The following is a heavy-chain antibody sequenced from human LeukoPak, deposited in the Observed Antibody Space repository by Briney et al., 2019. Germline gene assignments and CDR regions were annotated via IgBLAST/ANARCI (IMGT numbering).Heavy chain of an antibody. CDR1: GGSISSYY. D-gene: IGHD5-24*01. CDR3: ARGPILPYYYYMDV. J-gene: IGHJ6*03. Sequence: SETLSLTCTVSGGSISSYYWSWIRQPPGKGLEWIGYIYYSGSTNYNPSLKSRVTISVDTFKNQLSLKLSSVTAADTAVYYCARGPILPYYYYMDVWGKGTTVTVSS. CDR2: IYYSGST. V-gene: IGHV4-59*12.